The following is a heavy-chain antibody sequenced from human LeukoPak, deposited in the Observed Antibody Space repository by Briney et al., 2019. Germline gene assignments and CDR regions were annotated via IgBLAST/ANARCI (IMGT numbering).Heavy chain of an antibody. CDR1: GYIFTGYY. CDR3: ARRGGKNYGDYVVYYYYMDV. Sequence: ASVKVSCKASGYIFTGYYMHWVRQAPGQGLEWMGWISAYNGNTNYAQKLQGRVTMTTDTSTSTAYMELRRLRSDDTAVYYCARRGGKNYGDYVVYYYYMDVWGKGTTVTVSS. CDR2: ISAYNGNT. J-gene: IGHJ6*03. D-gene: IGHD4-17*01. V-gene: IGHV1-18*04.